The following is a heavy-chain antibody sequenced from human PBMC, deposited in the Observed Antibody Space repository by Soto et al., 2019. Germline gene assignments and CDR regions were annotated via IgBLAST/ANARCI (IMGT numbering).Heavy chain of an antibody. CDR1: GYTFTSYG. V-gene: IGHV1-18*01. D-gene: IGHD1-1*01. Sequence: QVQLVQSGAEVKKPGASVKVSCKASGYTFTSYGISWVRQAPGQGLEWMGWISAYNGNTNYAQKLQGRVTMTTDTSTSTADMELRSLRSDDTAVYYCARDLYPQNWNPAYYWFDPWGQGTLVTVSS. CDR2: ISAYNGNT. CDR3: ARDLYPQNWNPAYYWFDP. J-gene: IGHJ5*02.